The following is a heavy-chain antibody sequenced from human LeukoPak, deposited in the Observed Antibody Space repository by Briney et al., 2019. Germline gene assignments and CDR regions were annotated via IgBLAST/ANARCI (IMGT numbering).Heavy chain of an antibody. CDR1: GPSITTYM. CDR2: ISDRSGHI. V-gene: IGHV3-21*01. J-gene: IGHJ4*02. D-gene: IGHD6-25*01. CDR3: ARVQRSNFDY. Sequence: PGGSLRLSCAASGPSITTYMMNWVRQAPGKGLEGVSSISDRSGHIYYADSVKGRFTISRDNAKNSLSLQMSSLRVEDTAVYYCARVQRSNFDYWGQGTLVTVSS.